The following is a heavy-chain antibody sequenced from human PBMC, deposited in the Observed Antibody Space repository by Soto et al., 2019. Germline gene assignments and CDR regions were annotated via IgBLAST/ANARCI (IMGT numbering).Heavy chain of an antibody. J-gene: IGHJ6*02. Sequence: HGESLKISCKASGYSFATYWIAWVRQMPGKGLEYMGIIYPGDSDARYSPSFQGQVTISADKSISTAYLQWSSLKASDTAMYYCALVSHIDVWGQGTTVTVSS. CDR3: ALVSHIDV. V-gene: IGHV5-51*01. CDR2: IYPGDSDA. D-gene: IGHD3-16*01. CDR1: GYSFATYW.